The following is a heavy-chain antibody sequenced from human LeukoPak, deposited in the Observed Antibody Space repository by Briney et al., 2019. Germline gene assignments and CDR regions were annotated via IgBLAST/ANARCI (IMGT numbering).Heavy chain of an antibody. CDR3: ARDVVGSSGRLYY. CDR2: INAGNGNT. V-gene: IGHV1-3*01. Sequence: ASVKVSCKASGYTFTSCAMHWVRQAPGQRLEWMGWINAGNGNTKYSQKFRGRVTITRDTSASTAYMELSSLRSEDTAVYYCARDVVGSSGRLYYWGQGTLVTVSS. CDR1: GYTFTSCA. J-gene: IGHJ4*02. D-gene: IGHD6-19*01.